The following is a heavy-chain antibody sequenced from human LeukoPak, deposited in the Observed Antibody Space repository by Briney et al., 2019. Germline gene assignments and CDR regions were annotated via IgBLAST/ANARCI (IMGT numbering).Heavy chain of an antibody. Sequence: PGGSLRLSCAASGFTFSSYAMSWVRQAPGKGLEWVSGISASGDTFYADSVKGRFTISRDNSKNTLSLQMNSLRVEDTAIYYCAKDVRRCNGACTWGQGTLVTVSS. J-gene: IGHJ5*02. CDR3: AKDVRRCNGACT. CDR2: ISASGDT. D-gene: IGHD2-8*01. V-gene: IGHV3-23*01. CDR1: GFTFSSYA.